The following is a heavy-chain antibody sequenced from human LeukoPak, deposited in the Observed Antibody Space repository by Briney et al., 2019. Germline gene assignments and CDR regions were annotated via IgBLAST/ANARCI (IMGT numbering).Heavy chain of an antibody. CDR2: IYYSGST. CDR1: GFTFSSYA. Sequence: GSLRLSCAASGFTFSSYAMSWVRQPPGKGLEWIGSIYYSGSTYYNPSLESRVTISVDTSKNQFSLKLSSVTAADTAMYYCARVGYSCGTLGLDPWGQGTLVTVSS. V-gene: IGHV4-39*07. D-gene: IGHD5-18*01. CDR3: ARVGYSCGTLGLDP. J-gene: IGHJ5*02.